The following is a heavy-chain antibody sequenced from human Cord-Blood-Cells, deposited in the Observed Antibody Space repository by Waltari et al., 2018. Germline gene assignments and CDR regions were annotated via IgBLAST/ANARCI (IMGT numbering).Heavy chain of an antibody. D-gene: IGHD5-12*01. V-gene: IGHV1-3*01. Sequence: QVQLVQSGAEVKKPGASVKVSCKASGYTFTSYAMHWVRQAPGQRLEWMGWINAGNGNTKYSQKFQGRVTITRDTSASTAYMELSSLRSEDTAVYYCASCARGMATIHPFDYWGQGTLVTVSS. J-gene: IGHJ4*02. CDR2: INAGNGNT. CDR3: ASCARGMATIHPFDY. CDR1: GYTFTSYA.